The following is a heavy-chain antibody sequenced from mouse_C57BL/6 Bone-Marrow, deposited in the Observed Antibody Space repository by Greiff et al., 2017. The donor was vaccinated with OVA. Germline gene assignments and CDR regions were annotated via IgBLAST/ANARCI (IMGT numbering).Heavy chain of an antibody. CDR3: ARGYYGNPHWYFDV. V-gene: IGHV1-82*01. Sequence: VMLVESGPELVKPGASVKISCKASGYAFSSSWMNWVKQRPGKGLEWIGRIYPGDGDTNYNGKFKGKATLTADKSSSTAYMQLSSLTSEDSAVYFCARGYYGNPHWYFDVWGTGTTVTVSS. J-gene: IGHJ1*03. CDR1: GYAFSSSW. D-gene: IGHD2-1*01. CDR2: IYPGDGDT.